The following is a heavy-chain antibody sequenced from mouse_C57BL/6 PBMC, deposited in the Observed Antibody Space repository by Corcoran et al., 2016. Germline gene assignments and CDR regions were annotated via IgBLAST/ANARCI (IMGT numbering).Heavy chain of an antibody. CDR3: AREGPTTVVARYFDV. Sequence: QVQLQQSGAELVKPGASVKISCKASGYAFRSYWMNWVKQRPGKGLEWIGQIYPGDGDTNYNGKFKGKATLTADKSTSTAYMQLSSLTSEDSAVYFCAREGPTTVVARYFDVWGTGTTVTVSS. V-gene: IGHV1-80*01. D-gene: IGHD1-1*01. CDR1: GYAFRSYW. CDR2: IYPGDGDT. J-gene: IGHJ1*03.